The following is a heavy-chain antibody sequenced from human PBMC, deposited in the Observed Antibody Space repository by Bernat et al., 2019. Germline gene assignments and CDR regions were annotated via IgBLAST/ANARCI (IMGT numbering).Heavy chain of an antibody. CDR2: INHSGST. CDR3: ARADYGDYGGHFDY. D-gene: IGHD4-17*01. CDR1: GGSFSGYY. J-gene: IGHJ4*02. V-gene: IGHV4-34*01. Sequence: QVQLQQWGAGLLKPSETLSLTCAVYGGSFSGYYWSWIRQPPGKGLEWIGEINHSGSTNYKPFLKSRVTISVDTSKNQFSLKLSSVTAADTAVYYCARADYGDYGGHFDYWGQGTLVTVSS.